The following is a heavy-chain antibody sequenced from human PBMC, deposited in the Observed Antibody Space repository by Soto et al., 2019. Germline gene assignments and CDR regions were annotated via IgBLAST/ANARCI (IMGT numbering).Heavy chain of an antibody. CDR2: IWYDGSKK. V-gene: IGHV3-33*06. D-gene: IGHD2-2*01. J-gene: IGHJ4*02. CDR1: GLTFSDYG. CDR3: AKGVSASRPVFDY. Sequence: GGPMRLSCAASGLTFSDYGIHWVRQAQGKGLEWVAVIWYDGSKKYYADSVKGRFSISRDNSKNTLFLQMNSLRGEDTVIYYGAKGVSASRPVFDYWXKGTLVTVSS.